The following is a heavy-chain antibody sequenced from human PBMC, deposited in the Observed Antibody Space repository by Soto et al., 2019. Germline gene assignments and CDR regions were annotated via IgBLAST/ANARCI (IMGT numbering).Heavy chain of an antibody. Sequence: QVQLQESGPGLVKPSETLSLTCTVSGGSVSSGSYYWSWIRQPPGKGLEWIGYIYYSGSTNYNPSLKSRVTISVDTSKNQFSLKLSSVTAADTAVYYCARVLYSSSLDGYNYYYGMDVWGQGTTVTVSS. J-gene: IGHJ6*02. CDR3: ARVLYSSSLDGYNYYYGMDV. CDR1: GGSVSSGSYY. D-gene: IGHD6-6*01. CDR2: IYYSGST. V-gene: IGHV4-61*01.